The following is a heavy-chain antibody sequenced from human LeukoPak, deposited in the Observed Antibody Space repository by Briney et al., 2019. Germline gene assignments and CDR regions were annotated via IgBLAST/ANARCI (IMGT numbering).Heavy chain of an antibody. Sequence: RGSLRHSCAASGFTLCSYRMNWGRQAPGKGLEWVSYIRSSSSYIYYADSVKGRFTLSRDNAKNSLYLQMNSLRAEDTAVYYCARGQYQLLLKNYYYYYYMDVWGKGTTVTVSS. J-gene: IGHJ6*03. CDR2: IRSSSSYI. CDR3: ARGQYQLLLKNYYYYYYMDV. D-gene: IGHD2-2*01. CDR1: GFTLCSYR. V-gene: IGHV3-21*05.